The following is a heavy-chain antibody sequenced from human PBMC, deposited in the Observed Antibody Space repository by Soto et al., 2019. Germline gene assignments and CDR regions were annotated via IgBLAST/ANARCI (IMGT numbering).Heavy chain of an antibody. CDR3: AKGRRDYSNGRGPFDY. CDR2: ISYDESRK. Sequence: GGSLRLSCAASGFTFNKYGLHWVRRAPGKGLEWVAVISYDESRKFYGDSVKGRFTISRDNSKDTLYLHMNSLRADDTAVYYCAKGRRDYSNGRGPFDYWGLGTLVTAPQ. CDR1: GFTFNKYG. J-gene: IGHJ4*02. D-gene: IGHD4-4*01. V-gene: IGHV3-30*18.